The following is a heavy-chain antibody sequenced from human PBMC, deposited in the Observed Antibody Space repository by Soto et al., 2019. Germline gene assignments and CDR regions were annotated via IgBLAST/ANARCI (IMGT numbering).Heavy chain of an antibody. Sequence: GESLKISCEASGYSFISYWIGWVRQMPGKGLEWMGIIYPRDSDTRYSPSFQGQVTISADKSISTAYLQWSSLKASDTAMYYCARPPITTAAFDVWGQGKMVTVSS. D-gene: IGHD1-1*01. CDR3: ARPPITTAAFDV. CDR1: GYSFISYW. J-gene: IGHJ3*01. V-gene: IGHV5-51*01. CDR2: IYPRDSDT.